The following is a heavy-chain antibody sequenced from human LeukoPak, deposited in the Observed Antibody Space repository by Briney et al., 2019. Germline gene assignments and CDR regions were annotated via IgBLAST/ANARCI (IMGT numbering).Heavy chain of an antibody. D-gene: IGHD6-19*01. J-gene: IGHJ4*02. CDR3: ARGTVAGKAPY. CDR2: ISSSGSTI. CDR1: GFTFSSHS. V-gene: IGHV3-48*01. Sequence: GGSLRLSCAASGFTFSSHSMNWVRQAPGKGLEWVPYISSSGSTIYYADSVKGRFSISRDNAKNSLHLQMNSQRVEDTAVYYCARGTVAGKAPYWGQGTLVTVSS.